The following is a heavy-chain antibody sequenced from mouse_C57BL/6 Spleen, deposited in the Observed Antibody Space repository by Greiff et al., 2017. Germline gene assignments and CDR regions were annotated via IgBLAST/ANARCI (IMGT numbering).Heavy chain of an antibody. V-gene: IGHV14-4*01. D-gene: IGHD2-2*01. CDR1: GFNIKDDY. Sequence: EVQLQQSGAELVRPGASVKLSCTASGFNIKDDYMHWVKQRPEQGLEWIGWIDPENGDTEYASKFQGKATITADTSSNTAYLQLSSLTSEDTAVYYCTVCDGYDGFAYWGQGTLVTVSA. J-gene: IGHJ3*01. CDR2: IDPENGDT. CDR3: TVCDGYDGFAY.